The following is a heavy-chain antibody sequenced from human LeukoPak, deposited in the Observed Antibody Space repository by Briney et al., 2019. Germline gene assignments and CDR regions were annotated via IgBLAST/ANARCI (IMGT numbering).Heavy chain of an antibody. Sequence: PSETLSLTCTVSGGSISSSGYYWGWIRQPPGKGLEWIGAIYYSGSTSYNPSLQSRVAISADTSKHQLSLRLTSATAADTAVYYCASISSSWTEYFQHWGQGTLVTVSS. D-gene: IGHD6-13*01. J-gene: IGHJ1*01. CDR2: IYYSGST. CDR1: GGSISSSGYY. V-gene: IGHV4-39*01. CDR3: ASISSSWTEYFQH.